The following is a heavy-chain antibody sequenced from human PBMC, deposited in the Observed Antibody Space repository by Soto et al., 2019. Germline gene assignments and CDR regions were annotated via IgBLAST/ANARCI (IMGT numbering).Heavy chain of an antibody. CDR1: GGTFSSYA. D-gene: IGHD3-3*01. J-gene: IGHJ4*02. Sequence: SVKVSCKASGGTFSSYAISWVRQAPGQGLEWMGGIIPIFGTANYAQKFQGRVTITADKSTSTAYMELSSLRSEGTAVYYCARDNKYYDFWSGYFLDYWGQGTLVTVSS. CDR3: ARDNKYYDFWSGYFLDY. CDR2: IIPIFGTA. V-gene: IGHV1-69*06.